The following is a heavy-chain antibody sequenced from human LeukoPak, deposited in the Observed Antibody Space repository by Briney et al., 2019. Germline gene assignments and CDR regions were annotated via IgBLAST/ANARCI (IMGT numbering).Heavy chain of an antibody. CDR2: INPSNGDT. CDR3: ARRGITGISWDAFDI. D-gene: IGHD1-20*01. V-gene: IGHV1-46*01. CDR1: GYTLINYH. J-gene: IGHJ3*02. Sequence: GASVKVSCKASGYTLINYHINWVRQAPGQGLEWMGTINPSNGDTNYSPKFQGRVTMTRDTSTSTVYMELSSLRSEDTAVYYCARRGITGISWDAFDIWGQGTMVTVSS.